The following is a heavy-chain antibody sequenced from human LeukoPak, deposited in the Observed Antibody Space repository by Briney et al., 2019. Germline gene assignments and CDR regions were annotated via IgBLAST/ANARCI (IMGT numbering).Heavy chain of an antibody. Sequence: ASETLSLTCSVSGRSISSLYWSWIRQPPGKGLEWIGYIYYTGSTNYNPSLKSRVTMFVDMSKNQFSLRLSSVTAADTAVYYCARHVPGPYYYDSSGSDAFDIWGQGTMVTVSS. CDR1: GRSISSLY. J-gene: IGHJ3*02. V-gene: IGHV4-59*08. CDR3: ARHVPGPYYYDSSGSDAFDI. CDR2: IYYTGST. D-gene: IGHD3-22*01.